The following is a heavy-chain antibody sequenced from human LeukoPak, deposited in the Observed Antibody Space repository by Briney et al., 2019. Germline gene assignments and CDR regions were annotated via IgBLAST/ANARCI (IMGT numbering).Heavy chain of an antibody. J-gene: IGHJ4*02. CDR2: INHSGST. V-gene: IGHV4-34*01. Sequence: SETLSLTCAVYGGSFSGYYWSWIRQPPGKGLEWIGEINHSGSTNYNPSLKSRVTISVDTSKDQFSLKLSSVTAADTAVYYCARGGYYDSSGTVDYWGQGTLVTVSS. CDR1: GGSFSGYY. CDR3: ARGGYYDSSGTVDY. D-gene: IGHD3-22*01.